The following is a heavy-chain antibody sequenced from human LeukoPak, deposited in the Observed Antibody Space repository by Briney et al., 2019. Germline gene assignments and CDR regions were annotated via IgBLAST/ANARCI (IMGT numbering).Heavy chain of an antibody. CDR2: ISAYNGNT. CDR3: ARAPYYDILTGFGVFDY. V-gene: IGHV1-18*01. J-gene: IGHJ4*02. D-gene: IGHD3-9*01. CDR1: GYTFTSYG. Sequence: ASVKVSCKASGYTFTSYGISWVRQAPGQGLERMGWISAYNGNTNYAQKLQGRVTMTTDTSTSTAYMEPRSLRSDDTAVYYCARAPYYDILTGFGVFDYWGQGTLVTVSS.